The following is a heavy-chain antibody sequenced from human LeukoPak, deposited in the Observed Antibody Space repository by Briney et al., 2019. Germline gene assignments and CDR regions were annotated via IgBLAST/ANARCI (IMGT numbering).Heavy chain of an antibody. CDR3: ARNYYGSGIYYNIGAH. V-gene: IGHV1-2*02. Sequence: ASVKVSCKASGYTFTGYYVHWVRQAPGQGLEWMGWINPNSGGTNCAQKFQGRVTMTRDTSISTAYMELSRLTSDDTAVYYCARNYYGSGIYYNIGAHWGQGTLVTVPS. D-gene: IGHD3-10*01. CDR1: GYTFTGYY. J-gene: IGHJ4*02. CDR2: INPNSGGT.